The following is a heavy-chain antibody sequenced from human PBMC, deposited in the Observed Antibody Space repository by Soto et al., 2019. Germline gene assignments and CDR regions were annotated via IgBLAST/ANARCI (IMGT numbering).Heavy chain of an antibody. D-gene: IGHD3-22*01. CDR1: GFTFGSYA. CDR2: ISGAGGST. J-gene: IGHJ4*02. CDR3: AKSPGMYYYDSSGYYHYDY. Sequence: GGSLRLSCEGSGFTFGSYAMSWVRQAPGKGLEWVSLISGAGGSTYYADSVKGRFTISRDNSKNTLYLQMNSLRAEDTAVYYCAKSPGMYYYDSSGYYHYDYWGQGTLVTVSS. V-gene: IGHV3-23*01.